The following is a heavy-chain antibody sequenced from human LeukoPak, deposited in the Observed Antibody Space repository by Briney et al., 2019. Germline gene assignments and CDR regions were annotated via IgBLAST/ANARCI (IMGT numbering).Heavy chain of an antibody. CDR3: ARGGVLKSVDY. V-gene: IGHV4-59*11. Sequence: SETLSLTCTVSGGSIGSHYWTWIRQTPGKGLEWIGYVYDIGSTKYNPSLKSRVNISVDTSKNQFSLRLSSVTAADTAVYYCARGGVLKSVDYWGQGTLVAVSS. J-gene: IGHJ4*02. CDR2: VYDIGST. D-gene: IGHD3-16*01. CDR1: GGSIGSHY.